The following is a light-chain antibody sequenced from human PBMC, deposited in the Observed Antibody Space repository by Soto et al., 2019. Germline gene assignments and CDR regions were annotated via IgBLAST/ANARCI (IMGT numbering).Light chain of an antibody. V-gene: IGKV1-6*01. Sequence: AIQMTQSPSSLSASVGDRVIITCRASQAIRNDLGWYQQKPGKAPKLLIYTASTLQSGVPSRFSGSGSGADFTLTIRSMQTEDSAHYYCLHDHSYPRTFGQGTKVDIK. J-gene: IGKJ1*01. CDR3: LHDHSYPRT. CDR1: QAIRND. CDR2: TAS.